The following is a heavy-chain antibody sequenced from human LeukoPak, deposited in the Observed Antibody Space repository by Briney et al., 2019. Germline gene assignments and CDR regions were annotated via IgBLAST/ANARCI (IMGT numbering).Heavy chain of an antibody. Sequence: TGGSLRLSCAASGFTFSSYAMSWVRQAPGKGLEWVSAISGSGGSTYYADSVKGRFTISRDNSKNTLYLQMNSRRAEDTAVYYCARHPDSSGYYAFDYWGQGTLVTVSS. CDR3: ARHPDSSGYYAFDY. CDR2: ISGSGGST. V-gene: IGHV3-23*01. J-gene: IGHJ4*02. CDR1: GFTFSSYA. D-gene: IGHD3-22*01.